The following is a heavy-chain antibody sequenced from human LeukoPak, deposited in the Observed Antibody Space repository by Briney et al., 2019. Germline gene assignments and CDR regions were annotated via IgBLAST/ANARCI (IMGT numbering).Heavy chain of an antibody. CDR2: INTNTGNP. CDR1: GYTFTSYA. J-gene: IGHJ6*03. D-gene: IGHD3-22*01. CDR3: ARVDGYYDSSGLYYYYMDV. Sequence: ASVKVSCKASGYTFTSYAMNWVRQAPGQGLEWMGWINTNTGNPTYAQGFTGRFVFSLDTSVSTAYLQISSLKAEDTAVYYCARVDGYYDSSGLYYYYMDVWGKGTTVTVSS. V-gene: IGHV7-4-1*02.